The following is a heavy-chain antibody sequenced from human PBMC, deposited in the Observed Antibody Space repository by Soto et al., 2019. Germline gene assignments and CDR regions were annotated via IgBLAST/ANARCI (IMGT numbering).Heavy chain of an antibody. Sequence: EVQLVESGGGLVQPGGSLRLSCAASGFTFSSYSMNWVRQAPGKGLEWVSYISSSSSTIYYADSVKGRFTISRDNAKNSLYLQMNSLRDEDTAVYYCATQGWELLLRGEHNFDYWGHGTLVTVSS. J-gene: IGHJ4*01. CDR2: ISSSSSTI. V-gene: IGHV3-48*02. D-gene: IGHD1-26*01. CDR1: GFTFSSYS. CDR3: ATQGWELLLRGEHNFDY.